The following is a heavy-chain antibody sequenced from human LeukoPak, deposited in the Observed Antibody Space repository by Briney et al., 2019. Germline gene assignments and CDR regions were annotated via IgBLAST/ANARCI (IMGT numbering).Heavy chain of an antibody. CDR2: ISGSGGST. V-gene: IGHV3-23*01. D-gene: IGHD3-10*01. CDR1: GFTFSSYG. CDR3: ARKRDYYGSGNTFDY. Sequence: GGTLRLSCAASGFTFSSYGMSWVRQAPGKGLEWVSAISGSGGSTYYADSVKGRFIISRDNSKNTLYLQMNTLRAEDTAIYFCARKRDYYGSGNTFDYWGQGTLVTVSS. J-gene: IGHJ4*02.